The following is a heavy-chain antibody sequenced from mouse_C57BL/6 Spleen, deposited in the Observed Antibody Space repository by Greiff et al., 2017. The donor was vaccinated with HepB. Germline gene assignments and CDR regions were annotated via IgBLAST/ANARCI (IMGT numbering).Heavy chain of an antibody. V-gene: IGHV1-62-2*01. CDR3: ARHGGIYYGNYEGFAY. CDR1: GYTFTEYT. J-gene: IGHJ3*01. D-gene: IGHD2-1*01. Sequence: QVQLKESGAELVKPGASVKLSCKASGYTFTEYTIHWVKQRSGQGLEWIGWFYPGSGSIKYNEKFKDKATLTADKSSSTVYMELSRLTSEDSAVYFCARHGGIYYGNYEGFAYWGQGTLVTVSA. CDR2: FYPGSGSI.